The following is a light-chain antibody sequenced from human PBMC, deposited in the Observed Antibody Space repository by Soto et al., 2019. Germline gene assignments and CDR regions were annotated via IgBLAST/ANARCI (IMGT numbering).Light chain of an antibody. V-gene: IGKV3-11*01. CDR3: QVRDVWPS. CDR1: QSVSTS. CDR2: DAS. Sequence: IVLTQSPVTLALSPGESAVLSCRASQSVSTSLAWYQHKPGQAPRLFIYDASKRAPGIPARFTGSGSGTDFTPTISSLQPGDIAVYYCQVRDVWPSFGQGTKVDIK. J-gene: IGKJ1*01.